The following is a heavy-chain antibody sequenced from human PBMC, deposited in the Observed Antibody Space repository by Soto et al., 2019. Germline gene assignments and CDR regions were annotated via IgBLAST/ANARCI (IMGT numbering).Heavy chain of an antibody. J-gene: IGHJ4*02. D-gene: IGHD4-17*01. CDR2: IYYSGST. CDR1: GGSISSYY. V-gene: IGHV4-59*01. Sequence: SETLSLTCTVSGGSISSYYWSWIRQPPGKGLEWIGYIYYSGSTNYNPSLKSRVTISVDTTKNQFSLKLSSVTAADTAVYYCARRYGASFDYWGQGTLVTVSS. CDR3: ARRYGASFDY.